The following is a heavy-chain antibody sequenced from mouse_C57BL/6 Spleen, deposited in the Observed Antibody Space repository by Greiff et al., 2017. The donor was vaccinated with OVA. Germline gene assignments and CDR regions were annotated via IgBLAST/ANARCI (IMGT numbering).Heavy chain of an antibody. V-gene: IGHV1-61*01. D-gene: IGHD3-3*01. Sequence: QVQLQQPGAELVRPGSSVKLSCKASGYTFTSYWMDWVKQRPGQGLEWIGNIYPSDSETHYNQKFKDKATLTVDKSSSTAYMQLSSLTSEDSAVYYCARGLLGGAMDYWGQGTSVTVSS. J-gene: IGHJ4*01. CDR3: ARGLLGGAMDY. CDR1: GYTFTSYW. CDR2: IYPSDSET.